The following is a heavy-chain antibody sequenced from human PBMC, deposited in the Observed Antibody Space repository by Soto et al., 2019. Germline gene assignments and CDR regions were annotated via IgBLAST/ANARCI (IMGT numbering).Heavy chain of an antibody. D-gene: IGHD3-9*01. CDR2: IDPSDSYT. J-gene: IGHJ4*02. Sequence: EVQLVQSGAEVKKPGESLRISCKGSGYSFTSYWISWVRQMPGKGLEWMGRIDPSDSYTNYSPSFQGHVTISADKSISTAYLQWSSLKASDTAMYYCASSPLGDILTRGRDYWGQGTLVTVSS. CDR3: ASSPLGDILTRGRDY. V-gene: IGHV5-10-1*03. CDR1: GYSFTSYW.